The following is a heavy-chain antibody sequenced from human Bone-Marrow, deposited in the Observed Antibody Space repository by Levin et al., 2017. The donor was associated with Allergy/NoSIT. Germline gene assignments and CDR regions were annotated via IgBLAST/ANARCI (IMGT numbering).Heavy chain of an antibody. D-gene: IGHD7-27*01. Sequence: SQTLSLTCGISGDSVSSTSAAWNWIRQSPSRGLEWLGRTWYRSKWYNDYAVSVKSRIIINADTSKNQFSLQLNSVTPEDTAVYYCARVGDSTGDRFDPWGQGTLVTVSS. CDR1: GDSVSSTSAA. J-gene: IGHJ5*02. V-gene: IGHV6-1*01. CDR2: TWYRSKWYN. CDR3: ARVGDSTGDRFDP.